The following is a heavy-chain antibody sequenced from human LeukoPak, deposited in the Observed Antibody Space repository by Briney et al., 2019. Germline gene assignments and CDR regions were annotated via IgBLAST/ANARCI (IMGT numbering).Heavy chain of an antibody. CDR1: GGSFSGYY. D-gene: IGHD3-22*01. V-gene: IGHV4-59*01. CDR2: IYYSGST. CDR3: ARSYDTYDSSGYYDN. J-gene: IGHJ4*02. Sequence: PSETLSLTCAVYGGSFSGYYWSWIRQPPGKGLEWIGYIYYSGSTNYNPSLKSRVTISVDTSKNQFSLKLSSVTAADTAVYYCARSYDTYDSSGYYDNWGQGTLVTVSS.